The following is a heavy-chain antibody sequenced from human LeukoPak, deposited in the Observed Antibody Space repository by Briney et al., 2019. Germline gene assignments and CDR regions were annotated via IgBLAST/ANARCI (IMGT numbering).Heavy chain of an antibody. D-gene: IGHD2-15*01. Sequence: SETLSLTCTVSGGSISGYYWSWIRQPPGKGVEWIGYIYYSGNTNFNPSLKRRVTISVDTSKNQFSLKLSSVTAADTAVYYCARHHRYCSNGSCYVFDYWGQGTLVTVSS. CDR1: GGSISGYY. J-gene: IGHJ4*02. CDR3: ARHHRYCSNGSCYVFDY. CDR2: IYYSGNT. V-gene: IGHV4-59*08.